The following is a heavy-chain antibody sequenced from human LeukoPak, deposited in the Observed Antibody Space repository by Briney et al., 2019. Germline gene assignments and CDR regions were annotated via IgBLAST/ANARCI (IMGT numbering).Heavy chain of an antibody. V-gene: IGHV4-39*07. CDR3: ARARRFGESSDAFDI. CDR2: IYYSGST. D-gene: IGHD3-10*01. Sequence: SETLSLTCTVSGGSISSSSYYWGWIRQPPGKGLEWIGSIYYSGSTYYNPSLKSRVTISVDTSKNQFSLKLSSVTAADTAVYYCARARRFGESSDAFDIWGQGTMVTVSS. J-gene: IGHJ3*02. CDR1: GGSISSSSYY.